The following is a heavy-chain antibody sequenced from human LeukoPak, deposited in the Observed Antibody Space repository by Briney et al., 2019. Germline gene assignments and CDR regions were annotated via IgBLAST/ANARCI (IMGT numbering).Heavy chain of an antibody. CDR2: INTIDSYT. CDR3: ARRGSGSYLDFDY. Sequence: GESLKISCQGSGYSFTNYWISWVRQMPGKGLEWMGRINTIDSYTKYSPSFQGHVTILVDKSINTAYLQWSSLKASDTAIYYCARRGSGSYLDFDYWGQGTVVTVSS. CDR1: GYSFTNYW. V-gene: IGHV5-10-1*01. J-gene: IGHJ4*02. D-gene: IGHD3-10*01.